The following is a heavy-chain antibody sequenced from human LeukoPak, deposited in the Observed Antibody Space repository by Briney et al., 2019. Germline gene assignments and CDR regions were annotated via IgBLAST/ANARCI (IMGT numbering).Heavy chain of an antibody. CDR2: ISGFNGDT. Sequence: ASVKISCKASGYTFTNYGLSWVRQAPGQGLEWMGWISGFNGDTNYAQNFQGRVTMTTDTSTNTAYMELRSLTSDDTAIYFCARGGFVRDTALDYWGQGTLVTVSA. D-gene: IGHD5-18*01. V-gene: IGHV1-18*01. CDR3: ARGGFVRDTALDY. CDR1: GYTFTNYG. J-gene: IGHJ4*02.